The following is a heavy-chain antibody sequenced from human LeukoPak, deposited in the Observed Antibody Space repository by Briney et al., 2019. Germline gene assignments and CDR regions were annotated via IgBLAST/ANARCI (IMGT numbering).Heavy chain of an antibody. J-gene: IGHJ6*04. Sequence: GGSLRLSRAASGFTFSSYEMDWVRQAAGKGLEWVSYISSSGSTIYYADSVKERFPISRDNAKNSLYLQMHSLRAEDTAVYYCARWKWEPSVWGKGTTVTVSS. V-gene: IGHV3-48*03. CDR1: GFTFSSYE. CDR3: ARWKWEPSV. D-gene: IGHD1-26*01. CDR2: ISSSGSTI.